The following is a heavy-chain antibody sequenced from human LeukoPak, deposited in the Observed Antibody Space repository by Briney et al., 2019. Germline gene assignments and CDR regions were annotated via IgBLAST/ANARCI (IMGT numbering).Heavy chain of an antibody. J-gene: IGHJ5*02. CDR1: GYTFSSYG. CDR2: ISGYNGNT. D-gene: IGHD3-22*01. Sequence: GASVKVSCKASGYTFSSYGVSWVRQAPGQGLEWMGWISGYNGNTHYAHNLQGRVTMTTDTSTSTAYMELRSLRSDDTAVYYCARDEARYSSGYYPNWFDPWGQGTLVTVSS. V-gene: IGHV1-18*01. CDR3: ARDEARYSSGYYPNWFDP.